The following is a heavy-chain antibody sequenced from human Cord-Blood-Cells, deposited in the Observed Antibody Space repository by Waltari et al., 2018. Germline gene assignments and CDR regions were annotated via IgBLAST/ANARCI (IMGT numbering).Heavy chain of an antibody. CDR1: GYTFTGYY. D-gene: IGHD2-8*02. V-gene: IGHV1-2*02. Sequence: VQLVQSGAEVKKPGASVKVSCKASGYTFTGYYMHSVRQAPGQGLEWMGWSRPKSGGTNYAQKFQGRVTMTRDTSISTAYMELSRLRSDDAAVYYCARRRVVYGYWGQGTLVTVSS. J-gene: IGHJ4*02. CDR3: ARRRVVYGY. CDR2: SRPKSGGT.